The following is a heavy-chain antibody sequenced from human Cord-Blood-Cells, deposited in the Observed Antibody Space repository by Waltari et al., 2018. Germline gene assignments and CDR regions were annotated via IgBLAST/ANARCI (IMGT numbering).Heavy chain of an antibody. J-gene: IGHJ4*02. V-gene: IGHV3-48*03. CDR2: SSSSGSTI. D-gene: IGHD2-15*01. CDR3: ARGCSGGSCYFDY. CDR1: GFTFSSYE. Sequence: EVQLVESGGGLVQPGGSLRLSCAASGFTFSSYEMNWVRQAPGKGLEWVSYSSSSGSTIYYADSVKGRFTISRDNAKNSLYLQMNSLRAEDTAVYYCARGCSGGSCYFDYWGQGTLVTVSS.